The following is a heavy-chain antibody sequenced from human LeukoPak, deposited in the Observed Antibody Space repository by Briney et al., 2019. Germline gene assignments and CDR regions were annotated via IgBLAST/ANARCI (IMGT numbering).Heavy chain of an antibody. CDR2: INADSGNT. CDR3: ATETYYYDSSGYRFDY. Sequence: ASVKVSCKASGYSFTTYTIHWVRQAPGQRLEWMGWINADSGNTKYSQKFQDRVSITRDTSASTAYMELSSLTSEDTAVYYCATETYYYDSSGYRFDYWGQGTLVTVSS. V-gene: IGHV1-3*01. CDR1: GYSFTTYT. J-gene: IGHJ4*02. D-gene: IGHD3-22*01.